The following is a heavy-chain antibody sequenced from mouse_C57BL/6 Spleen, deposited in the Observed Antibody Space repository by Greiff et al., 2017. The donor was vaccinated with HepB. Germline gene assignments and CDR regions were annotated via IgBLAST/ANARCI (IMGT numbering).Heavy chain of an antibody. CDR1: GYTFTSSW. V-gene: IGHV1-64*01. Sequence: VQLQQPGAELVKPGASVKLSCKASGYTFTSSWMHWVKQRPGQGLEWIGMIHPNIGSTNYNEKFKSKATLTVDTSSSTAYMQLSSLTSEDSAVYYCARPYYYGRERYYFDYWGHGTTLTVSS. D-gene: IGHD1-1*01. CDR3: ARPYYYGRERYYFDY. J-gene: IGHJ2*01. CDR2: IHPNIGST.